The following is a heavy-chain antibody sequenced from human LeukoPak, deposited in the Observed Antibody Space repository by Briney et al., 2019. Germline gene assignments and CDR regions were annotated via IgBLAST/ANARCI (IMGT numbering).Heavy chain of an antibody. CDR3: ARGWVVRGVSRRFDP. Sequence: ASVKVSCKASGYTFTSYDINWVRQATGQGLEWMGWMNPNSGNTGYAQKFQGRVTMTRNTSISTAYMELSSPRSEDTAVYYCARGWVVRGVSRRFDPWGQGTLVTVSS. CDR1: GYTFTSYD. V-gene: IGHV1-8*01. D-gene: IGHD3-10*01. CDR2: MNPNSGNT. J-gene: IGHJ5*02.